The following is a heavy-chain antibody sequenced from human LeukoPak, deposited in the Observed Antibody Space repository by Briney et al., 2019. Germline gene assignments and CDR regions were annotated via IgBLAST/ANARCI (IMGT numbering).Heavy chain of an antibody. D-gene: IGHD2-2*02. J-gene: IGHJ3*02. CDR2: IYHSGST. Sequence: PSETLSLTCAVSGGSISSGGYSWSWIRQPPGKGLEWIGYIYHSGSTYYNPSLKSRVTISVDRSKNQFSLKLSSVTAADTAVYYCARDQLLYRAFDIWGQGTMVTVSS. V-gene: IGHV4-30-2*01. CDR3: ARDQLLYRAFDI. CDR1: GGSISSGGYS.